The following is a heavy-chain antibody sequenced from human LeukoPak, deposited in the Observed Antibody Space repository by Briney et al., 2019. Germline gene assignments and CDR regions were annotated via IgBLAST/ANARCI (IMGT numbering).Heavy chain of an antibody. CDR1: GFTFSSYW. D-gene: IGHD2-21*02. J-gene: IGHJ6*03. CDR2: IKQDGSEK. CDR3: ARAGRAVVTAGYYYMDV. V-gene: IGHV3-7*01. Sequence: GGSLRLSCAASGFTFSSYWKSWVRQAPGKGLEWVANIKQDGSEKYYVDSVKGRFTISRDNAKNSLYLQMNSLRAEDTAVYYCARAGRAVVTAGYYYMDVWGKGTTVTVSS.